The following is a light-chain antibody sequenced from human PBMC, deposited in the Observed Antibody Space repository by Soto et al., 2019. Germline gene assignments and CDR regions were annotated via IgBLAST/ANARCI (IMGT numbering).Light chain of an antibody. J-gene: IGKJ1*01. CDR1: RSISSSH. CDR2: DAS. CDR3: QQYHSSPRT. Sequence: EIVLTQSPGTLSLSPGERVTLSCRASRSISSSHLAWYQQRPGQAPRLLIYDASNRATGISDRFTGSGSGTDFTLTITRLEPEDFAVYYCQQYHSSPRTFGQGTKVDIK. V-gene: IGKV3-20*01.